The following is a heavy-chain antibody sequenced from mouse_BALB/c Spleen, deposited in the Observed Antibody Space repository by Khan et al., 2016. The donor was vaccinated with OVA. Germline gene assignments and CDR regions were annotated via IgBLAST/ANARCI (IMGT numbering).Heavy chain of an antibody. J-gene: IGHJ4*01. Sequence: EVQLQESGPGLVKPSPSLSLTCTVTGYSITSDSAWNWIQQFPGNILEWMGYISSSGSTNYNPALKSRISITRDTSKNPFFLPLNSVTTEDTATYYCARDAIRYNDAMDYWGQGTSVTVSS. D-gene: IGHD1-3*01. CDR2: ISSSGST. V-gene: IGHV3-2*02. CDR1: GYSITSDSA. CDR3: ARDAIRYNDAMDY.